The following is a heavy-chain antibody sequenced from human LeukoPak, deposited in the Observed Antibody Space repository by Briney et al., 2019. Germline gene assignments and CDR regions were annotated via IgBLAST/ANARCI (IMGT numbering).Heavy chain of an antibody. D-gene: IGHD3-10*01. CDR3: ARHPDYYGSGSGHAFDI. CDR2: IYHSGST. V-gene: IGHV4-4*02. Sequence: SETLSLTCAVSGGSISSSNWWSWIRQPPGKGLEWIGEIYHSGSTNYNPSLKSRVTISVDKSKTQFSLKLSSVTAADTAVYYCARHPDYYGSGSGHAFDIWGQGTMVTVSS. CDR1: GGSISSSNW. J-gene: IGHJ3*02.